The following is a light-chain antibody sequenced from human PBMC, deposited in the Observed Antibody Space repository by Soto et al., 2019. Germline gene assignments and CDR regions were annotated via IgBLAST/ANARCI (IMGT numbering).Light chain of an antibody. Sequence: EVVMTQSPATLSVSPGERATLSCRASQFVSTNLAWYQQKPGQAPRLLIYSASTRATGIPARFNGSGSGTEFTLTTTSLQSEDSAVYYCQQFNNWPPLTFGGGTKVEIK. CDR3: QQFNNWPPLT. CDR2: SAS. CDR1: QFVSTN. V-gene: IGKV3-15*01. J-gene: IGKJ4*01.